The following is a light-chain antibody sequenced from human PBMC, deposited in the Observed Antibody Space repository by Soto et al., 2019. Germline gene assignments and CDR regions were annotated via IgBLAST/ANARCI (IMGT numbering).Light chain of an antibody. CDR2: GAS. V-gene: IGKV3-15*01. Sequence: EIALTQSPATLSVSPGARAALSGRASQSVSSNLAWYQQKPGQAPRLLIYGASTRATGIPARFSGSGSGTEFTLTISRLEPEDFAVYYCQQYGSSGTFGQGTKVDI. CDR3: QQYGSSGT. CDR1: QSVSSN. J-gene: IGKJ1*01.